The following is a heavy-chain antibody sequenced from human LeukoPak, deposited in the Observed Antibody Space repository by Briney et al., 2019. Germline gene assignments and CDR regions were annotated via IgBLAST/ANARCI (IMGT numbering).Heavy chain of an antibody. Sequence: SETLSLTCTVSGGSISSYYWSWIRQPPGKGLEWIGYIYYSGSTNYNPSLKSRVTISVDTSKNQFPLKLSSVTAADTAVYYCASGHSSSWYRSFDYWGQGTLVTVSS. CDR2: IYYSGST. V-gene: IGHV4-59*01. D-gene: IGHD6-13*01. CDR3: ASGHSSSWYRSFDY. J-gene: IGHJ4*02. CDR1: GGSISSYY.